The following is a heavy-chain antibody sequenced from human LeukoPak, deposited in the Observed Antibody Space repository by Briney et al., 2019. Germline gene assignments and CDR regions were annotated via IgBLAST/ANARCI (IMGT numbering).Heavy chain of an antibody. CDR3: ARGNKARSGYYYDYYYGMDV. CDR1: GGSISSYY. Sequence: SETLSLTCTVSGGSISSYYWSWIRQPPGKGLEWIGEIYHSGSTNYNPSLKSRVTISVDKSKNQFSLKLSSVTAADTAVYYCARGNKARSGYYYDYYYGMDVWGQGTTVTVSS. V-gene: IGHV4-59*12. D-gene: IGHD3-3*01. J-gene: IGHJ6*02. CDR2: IYHSGST.